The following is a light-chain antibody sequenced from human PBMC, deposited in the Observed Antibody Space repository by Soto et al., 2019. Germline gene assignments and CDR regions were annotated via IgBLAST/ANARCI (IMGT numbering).Light chain of an antibody. V-gene: IGLV1-40*01. CDR3: QSSDSSLSGYV. CDR2: GNS. J-gene: IGLJ1*01. Sequence: QSVLTQPPSVSGAPGQRVTISCTGSSSNIGAGYDVHWYQQLPGTAPKPLIYGNSNRPSGVPDRFSGSKSGTSASLASTGLKREDEADYYCQSSDSSLSGYVFGTGTKLTVL. CDR1: SSNIGAGYD.